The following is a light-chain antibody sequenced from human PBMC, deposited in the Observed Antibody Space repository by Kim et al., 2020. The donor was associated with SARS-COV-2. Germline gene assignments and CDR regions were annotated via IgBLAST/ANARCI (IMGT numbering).Light chain of an antibody. CDR2: EVS. V-gene: IGLV2-23*02. CDR1: SSDVGSYNL. Sequence: QSALTQPASVSGSPGLSITISCTGTSSDVGSYNLVSWYQQHPGKAPKLMIYEVSKRPSGVSNRFSGSKSGNTASLTISGLQAEDEADYYCYSYAGSSTYVFGTGTKVTVL. J-gene: IGLJ1*01. CDR3: YSYAGSSTYV.